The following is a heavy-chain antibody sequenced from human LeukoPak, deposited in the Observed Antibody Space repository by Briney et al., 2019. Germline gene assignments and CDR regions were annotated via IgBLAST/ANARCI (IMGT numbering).Heavy chain of an antibody. CDR1: GFTFSTYW. CDR2: INREGSST. D-gene: IGHD4-11*01. V-gene: IGHV3-74*01. J-gene: IGHJ5*02. Sequence: TGGSLRLSCAASGFTFSTYWMHWVRQAPGEGLVWVSQINREGSSTSYADSVKGRFTISRDNAKNTLYLQMNSLRDEDTAVYYCARGYNNYDNNWFDPWGQGTLVTVSS. CDR3: ARGYNNYDNNWFDP.